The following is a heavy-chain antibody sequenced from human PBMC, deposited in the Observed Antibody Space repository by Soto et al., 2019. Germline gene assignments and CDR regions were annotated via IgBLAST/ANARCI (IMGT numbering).Heavy chain of an antibody. J-gene: IGHJ6*02. CDR1: GGSVSSGSYY. CDR2: IYYSGST. Sequence: SETLSLTCTVSGGSVSSGSYYWSWIRQPPGKGLEWIGYIYYSGSTNYNPSLKSRVTISVDTSKNQFSLKLSSVTAADTAVYYCARDSIIMIRGLYKMDVWGQGTTVTVSS. CDR3: ARDSIIMIRGLYKMDV. D-gene: IGHD3-10*01. V-gene: IGHV4-61*01.